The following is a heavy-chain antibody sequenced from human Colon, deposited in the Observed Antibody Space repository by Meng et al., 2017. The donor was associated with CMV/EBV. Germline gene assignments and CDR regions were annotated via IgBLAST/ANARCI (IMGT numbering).Heavy chain of an antibody. J-gene: IGHJ4*02. Sequence: SGFSFSGYAMSWVRQAPGKGLEWVSVISGRADTTYYADSVKGRFTISRDNSKNTLYLQVNSLRVEDTAVYYCAKGYGSGSYYFFFGYWGQGTLVTVSS. V-gene: IGHV3-23*01. CDR2: ISGRADTT. CDR3: AKGYGSGSYYFFFGY. CDR1: GFSFSGYA. D-gene: IGHD3-10*01.